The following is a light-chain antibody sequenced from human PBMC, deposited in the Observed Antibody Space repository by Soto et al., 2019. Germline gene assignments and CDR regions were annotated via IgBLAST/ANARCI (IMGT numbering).Light chain of an antibody. CDR2: ATS. CDR1: QGISSW. CDR3: QPAYSFPLT. J-gene: IGKJ4*01. Sequence: QTIKYPYSVSASVGDRVTITCRARQGISSWLAWYQQKPGTAPKLLIYATSTLQSGVPSRFSGSGSGTDFTLTISSLQPEDFATYYCQPAYSFPLTFCGGTRVDIK. V-gene: IGKV1-12*01.